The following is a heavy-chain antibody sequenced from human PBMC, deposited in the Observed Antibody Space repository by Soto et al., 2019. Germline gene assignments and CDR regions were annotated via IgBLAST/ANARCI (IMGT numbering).Heavy chain of an antibody. CDR2: IIPILGIA. CDR1: GGTFSSYT. D-gene: IGHD4-17*01. J-gene: IGHJ4*02. CDR3: ARASTTVTTGLDY. V-gene: IGHV1-69*02. Sequence: GASVKVSCKASGGTFSSYTISWVRQAPGQGLEWMGRIIPILGIANYAQKFQGRVTITADKSTSTAYMELSSLRSEDTAVYYCARASTTVTTGLDYWGQGTLVTVSS.